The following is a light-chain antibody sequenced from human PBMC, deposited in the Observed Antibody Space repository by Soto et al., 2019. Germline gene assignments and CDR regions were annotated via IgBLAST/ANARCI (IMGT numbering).Light chain of an antibody. CDR2: GAS. J-gene: IGKJ2*01. CDR3: QHQGT. CDR1: QSVSSN. Sequence: EIVMTQSPATLSVSPGERATLSCRASQSVSSNLAWYQQKPGQAPRLLIYGASTRPTGIPARFSGSGSGTEFTLTISSLQSEDFAVYYRQHQGTFRQGTKLEIK. V-gene: IGKV3-15*01.